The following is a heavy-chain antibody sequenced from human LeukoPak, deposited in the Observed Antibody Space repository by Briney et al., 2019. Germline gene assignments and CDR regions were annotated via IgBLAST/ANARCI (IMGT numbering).Heavy chain of an antibody. V-gene: IGHV3-21*01. CDR1: GFTFSTYS. CDR3: VRSYHPGGWFDP. J-gene: IGHJ5*02. Sequence: GGSLRLSCAASGFTFSTYSMNWVRQAPGKGLEWVSAISGSGGSTYYADSVKGRFTISRDNAKNPLYLQMNSLTAEDTAVHYCVRSYHPGGWFDPWGQGTLVTVSS. D-gene: IGHD2-21*01. CDR2: ISGSGGST.